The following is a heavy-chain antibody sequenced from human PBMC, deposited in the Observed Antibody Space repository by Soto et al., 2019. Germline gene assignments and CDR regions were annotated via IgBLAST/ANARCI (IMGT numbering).Heavy chain of an antibody. CDR2: ISGSGGST. D-gene: IGHD4-17*01. CDR3: AKVNGGDYGYYYYYMDV. CDR1: GFTFSSYA. J-gene: IGHJ6*03. V-gene: IGHV3-23*01. Sequence: GESLKISCAASGFTFSSYAMSWVRQAPGKGLEWVSAISGSGGSTYYADSVKGRFTISRDNSKNTLYLQMNSLRAEDTAVYYCAKVNGGDYGYYYYYMDVWGKGTTVTVSS.